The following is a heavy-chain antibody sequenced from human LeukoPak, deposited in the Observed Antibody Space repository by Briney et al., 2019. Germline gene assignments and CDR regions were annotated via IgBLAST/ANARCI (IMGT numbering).Heavy chain of an antibody. CDR3: ARRRLVWDAFDI. CDR1: GGSISSGSYH. V-gene: IGHV4-61*02. CDR2: IYTSGST. D-gene: IGHD6-25*01. Sequence: PSQTLSLTCTVSGGSISSGSYHWSWIRQPAGKGLEWIGRIYTSGSTNYNPSLKSRVTISVDTSKNQFSLKLSSVTAADTAVYYCARRRLVWDAFDIWGQGTMVTVSS. J-gene: IGHJ3*02.